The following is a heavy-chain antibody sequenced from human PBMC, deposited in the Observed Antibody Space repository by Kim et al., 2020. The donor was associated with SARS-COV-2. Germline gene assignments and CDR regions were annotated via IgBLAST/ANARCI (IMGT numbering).Heavy chain of an antibody. D-gene: IGHD1-26*01. CDR2: IYPGDSDT. CDR3: ATRENSGSSPDAFDI. Sequence: GESLKISCKGSGYSFTSYWIGWVRQMPGKGLEWMGIIYPGDSDTRYSPSFQGQVTISADKSISTAYLQWSSLKASDTAMYYCATRENSGSSPDAFDIWGQGTMVTVSS. CDR1: GYSFTSYW. J-gene: IGHJ3*02. V-gene: IGHV5-51*01.